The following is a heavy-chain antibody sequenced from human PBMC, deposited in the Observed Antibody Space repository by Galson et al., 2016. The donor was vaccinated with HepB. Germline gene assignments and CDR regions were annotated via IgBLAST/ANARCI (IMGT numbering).Heavy chain of an antibody. J-gene: IGHJ4*02. CDR2: ISDNGHAA. Sequence: SLRLSCAGSGFIFNSYAMNWVRQAPGKGLEWISLISDNGHAAYYADPVRGRFSIARDNSKNTLYLQMNSLRADDKAVYYCANCPPGTRGSLDSWGQGTLVTVSS. CDR1: GFIFNSYA. CDR3: ANCPPGTRGSLDS. V-gene: IGHV3-23*01. D-gene: IGHD1-14*01.